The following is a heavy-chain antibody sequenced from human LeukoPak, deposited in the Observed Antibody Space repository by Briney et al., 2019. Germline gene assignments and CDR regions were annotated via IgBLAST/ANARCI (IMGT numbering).Heavy chain of an antibody. D-gene: IGHD1-26*01. CDR3: ARHFRIVGAHRAFDI. CDR2: IYPGDSDT. CDR1: GYGFTSYW. J-gene: IGHJ3*02. V-gene: IGHV5-51*01. Sequence: PGESLKISCKGSGYGFTSYWIGWVRQMPGKGLERMGIIYPGDSDTRYSPSFQGQVTISADKSISTAYLQWSSLKASDTAMYYCARHFRIVGAHRAFDIWGQGTMVTVSS.